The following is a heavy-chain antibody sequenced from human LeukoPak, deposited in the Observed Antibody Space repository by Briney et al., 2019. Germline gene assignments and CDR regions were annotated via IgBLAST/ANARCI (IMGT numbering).Heavy chain of an antibody. CDR3: AREGSGSIVVVPAAMIEAFDI. V-gene: IGHV3-30*04. J-gene: IGHJ3*02. CDR2: ISYDGSNK. CDR1: GFTFSSYS. Sequence: GGSLRLFCAASGFTFSSYSMQWVRQAPGKGREGVAVISYDGSNKYYADSVKGRFTISRDNSKNTLYLQMNSLRAEDTAVYYCAREGSGSIVVVPAAMIEAFDIWGQGTMVTVSS. D-gene: IGHD2-2*01.